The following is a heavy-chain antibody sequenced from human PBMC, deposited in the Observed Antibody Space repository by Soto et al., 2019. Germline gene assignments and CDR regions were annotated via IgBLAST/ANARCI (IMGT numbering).Heavy chain of an antibody. J-gene: IGHJ4*02. CDR3: AKDLGRPFDIVVVPAAMG. CDR2: ISGSGGST. CDR1: EFTFSTYA. Sequence: TGGSLRLSCAASEFTFSTYAMSWVRQAPGKGLEWVSAISGSGGSTYYADSVKGRFTISRDNSKNTLYLQMNSLRAEDTAVYYCAKDLGRPFDIVVVPAAMGWGQGTLVTVSS. V-gene: IGHV3-23*01. D-gene: IGHD2-2*01.